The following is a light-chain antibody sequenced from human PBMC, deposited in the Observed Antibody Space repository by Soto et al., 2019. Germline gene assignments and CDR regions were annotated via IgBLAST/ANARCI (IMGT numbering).Light chain of an antibody. V-gene: IGLV2-23*02. CDR3: CSYAGSSTLYV. J-gene: IGLJ1*01. CDR1: SSDVGSYNL. Sequence: QSVLTQPASVSGSPGQSITISCTGTSSDVGSYNLVSWYQQHPGKAPKLMIYEVSKRPSGVSNRFSGSKPGNTASLTISGPQAEDEADYYCCSYAGSSTLYVFGTGTKVTVL. CDR2: EVS.